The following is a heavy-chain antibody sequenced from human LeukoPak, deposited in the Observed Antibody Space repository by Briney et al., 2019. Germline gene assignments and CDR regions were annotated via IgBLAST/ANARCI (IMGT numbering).Heavy chain of an antibody. D-gene: IGHD3-10*01. CDR3: ASERGFGECFDG. V-gene: IGHV1-2*02. CDR2: INPNSGGT. CDR1: GYTFTGYY. J-gene: IGHJ4*02. Sequence: ASVKVSCKASGYTFTGYYMHWVRQAPGQGLEWMGWINPNSGGTNYAQKFQGRVTMTRDTSISTAYMELSRLRSDDTAAYYCASERGFGECFDGWDQGTLATVSS.